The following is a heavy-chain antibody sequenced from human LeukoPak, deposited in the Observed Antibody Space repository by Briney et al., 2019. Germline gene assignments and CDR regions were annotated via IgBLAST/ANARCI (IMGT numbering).Heavy chain of an antibody. J-gene: IGHJ6*02. CDR2: INHSGST. D-gene: IGHD2-15*01. Sequence: SETLSLTCAVYGGSFSGYYWSWIRQPPGKGLEWIGEINHSGSTNYNPSLKSRVTISVDTSKNQFSLKLSSVTAADTAVYYCARERAMVVAARRSYYCYGMDVWGQGTTVTVSS. V-gene: IGHV4-34*01. CDR1: GGSFSGYY. CDR3: ARERAMVVAARRSYYCYGMDV.